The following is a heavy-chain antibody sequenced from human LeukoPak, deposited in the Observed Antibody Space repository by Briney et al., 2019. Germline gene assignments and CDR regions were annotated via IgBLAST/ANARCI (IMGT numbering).Heavy chain of an antibody. CDR3: AKGLKGCSGGSCYYFFDF. CDR1: GFAFSNYA. Sequence: PGGSLRLSCAASGFAFSNYAMSWVRQAPGKGLEWVSSITGSGGGTYYADSVKGRFTISRDNSKNTLDLQMNSLRAEDTAVCYCAKGLKGCSGGSCYYFFDFWGQGTLVTVSS. CDR2: ITGSGGGT. D-gene: IGHD2-15*01. J-gene: IGHJ4*02. V-gene: IGHV3-23*01.